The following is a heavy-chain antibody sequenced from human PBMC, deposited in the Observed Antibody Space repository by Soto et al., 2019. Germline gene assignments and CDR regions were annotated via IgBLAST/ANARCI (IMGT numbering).Heavy chain of an antibody. D-gene: IGHD2-21*02. CDR1: WFTLSSHW. CDR2: IHSDGSST. J-gene: IGHJ3*01. Sequence: AGGFQRHSSAASWFTLSSHWVHWVRQAPGQGLVWVSRIHSDGSSTTYADSVKGRFTISRDNAKNTLYLQMNSLRAEDTAVYYCARGDRGAFDLWGQGTMVTVSS. V-gene: IGHV3-74*01. CDR3: ARGDRGAFDL.